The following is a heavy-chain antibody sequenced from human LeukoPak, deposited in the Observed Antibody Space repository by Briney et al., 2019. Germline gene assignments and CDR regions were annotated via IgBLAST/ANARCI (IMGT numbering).Heavy chain of an antibody. J-gene: IGHJ4*02. D-gene: IGHD6-13*01. CDR3: ARGRVMYSSSWYAQGFDY. CDR2: INHSGST. Sequence: SETLSLTCAVYGGSFSGYYWSWIRQPPGKGLEWIGEINHSGSTNYNPSLKSRVTISVDTSKNQFSLKLSSVPDADTAVYYCARGRVMYSSSWYAQGFDYWGQGTLVTVSS. CDR1: GGSFSGYY. V-gene: IGHV4-34*01.